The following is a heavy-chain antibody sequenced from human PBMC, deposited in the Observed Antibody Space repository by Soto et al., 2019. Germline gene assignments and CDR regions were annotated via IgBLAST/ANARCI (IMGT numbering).Heavy chain of an antibody. V-gene: IGHV4-59*01. J-gene: IGHJ6*02. D-gene: IGHD5-18*01. CDR1: GGSISSYY. CDR3: ARVGEGTAMAYGMDV. Sequence: SETLSLTCTVSGGSISSYYWSWIRQPPGKGLEWIGYIYYSGSTNYNPSLKSRVTISVDTSKNQFSLKLSSVTAADTAVYYCARVGEGTAMAYGMDVWGQGTTVTVSS. CDR2: IYYSGST.